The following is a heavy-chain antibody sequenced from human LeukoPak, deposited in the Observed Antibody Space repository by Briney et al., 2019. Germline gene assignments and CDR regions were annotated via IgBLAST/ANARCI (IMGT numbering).Heavy chain of an antibody. J-gene: IGHJ4*02. CDR1: GFTFTNAW. V-gene: IGHV3-15*01. CDR3: ASSPQGESSAKIDC. Sequence: GGSLRLSCAASGFTFTNAWMSWVRQAPGKGLEGVGRITSKTDGGTIAYAAPVKGRFTISSNDSKDTLFLQMNSLNTEDTAVYYCASSPQGESSAKIDCWGKGTLVTVSS. CDR2: ITSKTDGGTI. D-gene: IGHD1-26*01.